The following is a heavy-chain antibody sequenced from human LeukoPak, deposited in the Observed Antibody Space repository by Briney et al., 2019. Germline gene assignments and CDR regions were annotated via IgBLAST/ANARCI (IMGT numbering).Heavy chain of an antibody. Sequence: GGSLRLSCAASGFTLSSYAMNWVRQAPGKGLEWVSSIGSSSRSIYHAHSVKGRFTISRDNAKNSLYLQMNSLRAEDTAVYYCAREDGEAFDIWGQGTMVTVSS. CDR3: AREDGEAFDI. CDR2: IGSSSRSI. V-gene: IGHV3-21*01. CDR1: GFTLSSYA. J-gene: IGHJ3*02.